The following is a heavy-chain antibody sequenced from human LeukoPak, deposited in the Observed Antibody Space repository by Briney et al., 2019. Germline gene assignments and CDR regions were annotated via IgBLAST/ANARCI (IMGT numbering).Heavy chain of an antibody. CDR1: GINVSANY. V-gene: IGHV3-66*02. CDR3: VSSTGQQLIPYDY. CDR2: IYGAGAA. D-gene: IGHD6-13*01. Sequence: GGSLRLSCAASGINVSANYMTWIRQAPGKALEWVSLIYGAGAAYYAESVRGRFIISRDNSKNTLFLQMNSLRAEDTAVYYCVSSTGQQLIPYDYWGQGTHVAVSS. J-gene: IGHJ4*02.